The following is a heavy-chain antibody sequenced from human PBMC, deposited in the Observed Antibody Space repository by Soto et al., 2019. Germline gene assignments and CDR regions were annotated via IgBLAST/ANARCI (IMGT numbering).Heavy chain of an antibody. CDR2: MNPNSGNT. V-gene: IGHV1-8*01. CDR1: GYTFTSYD. J-gene: IGHJ6*02. D-gene: IGHD6-19*01. Sequence: ASVKVSCKASGYTFTSYDINWVRQATGQGLEWMGWMNPNSGNTGYAQKFQGRVTMTRNTSISTAYMELSSLRSEDTAVYYCARVPGTSSGWYGGYYYYGMDVWGQGTTVTSP. CDR3: ARVPGTSSGWYGGYYYYGMDV.